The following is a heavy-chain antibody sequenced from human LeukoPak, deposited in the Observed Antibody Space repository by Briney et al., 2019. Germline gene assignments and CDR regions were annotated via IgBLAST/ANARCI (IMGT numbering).Heavy chain of an antibody. J-gene: IGHJ1*01. Sequence: PGGSLRLSCAASGFSVSRYWMSWVRQAPGEGLEWVANIKQDESEKDYVDSVRGRFTISRDNAKNTLFLHLNSLRGEDTAVYYCTRNSGWYGLSWGQGTLVTVSS. CDR2: IKQDESEK. V-gene: IGHV3-7*03. CDR1: GFSVSRYW. D-gene: IGHD6-19*01. CDR3: TRNSGWYGLS.